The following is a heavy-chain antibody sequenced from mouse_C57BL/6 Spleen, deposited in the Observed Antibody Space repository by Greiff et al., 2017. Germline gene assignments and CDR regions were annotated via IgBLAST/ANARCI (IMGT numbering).Heavy chain of an antibody. D-gene: IGHD1-1*02. J-gene: IGHJ4*01. CDR3: ARLWSFYAMDY. CDR2: ISYDGSN. V-gene: IGHV3-6*01. Sequence: EVKLVESGPGLVKPSQSLSLTCSVTGYSITSGYYWNWIRQFPGNKLEWMGYISYDGSNNYNPSLKNRISITRDTSKNQFFLKLNSVSTEDTATYYCARLWSFYAMDYWGQGTSVTVSS. CDR1: GYSITSGYY.